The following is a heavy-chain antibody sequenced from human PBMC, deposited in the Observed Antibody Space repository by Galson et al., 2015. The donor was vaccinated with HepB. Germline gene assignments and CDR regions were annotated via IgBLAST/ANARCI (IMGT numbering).Heavy chain of an antibody. CDR2: ITPSGDNT. CDR3: AKVFPEKTDGWYRQALYYFDS. D-gene: IGHD6-19*01. V-gene: IGHV3-23*01. CDR1: GFTFSYYA. Sequence: SLRLSCAASGFTFSYYAMSWVRQAPGKGLEWVSAITPSGDNTYSADSMKGRFTISRDNSQNTLFLQMNSLRADDTAIYFCAKVFPEKTDGWYRQALYYFDSWGQGTTVTVSS. J-gene: IGHJ4*03.